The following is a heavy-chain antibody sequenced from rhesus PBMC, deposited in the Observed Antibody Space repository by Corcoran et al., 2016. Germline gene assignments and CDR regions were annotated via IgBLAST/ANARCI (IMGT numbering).Heavy chain of an antibody. Sequence: QVTLKESVPALVKPTQTLTLTCTFSGFSISTSGMGVGLIRQPPWTALDWLALIYWADDKYYSTSLKGRLTISKETSKNQVVLTMTNMDPVDTAKNYCTGSRNTVLVVVASYFDYWGQGVLVPVSS. CDR1: GFSISTSGMG. J-gene: IGHJ4*01. CDR3: TGSRNTVLVVVASYFDY. V-gene: IGHV2-174*01. CDR2: IYWADDK. D-gene: IGHD2-21*01.